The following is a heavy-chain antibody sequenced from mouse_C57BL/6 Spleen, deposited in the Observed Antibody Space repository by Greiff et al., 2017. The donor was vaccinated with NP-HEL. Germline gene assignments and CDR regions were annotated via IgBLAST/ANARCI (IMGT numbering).Heavy chain of an antibody. D-gene: IGHD2-10*02. V-gene: IGHV3-6*01. CDR1: GYSITSGYY. CDR2: ISYDGSN. J-gene: IGHJ2*01. CDR3: ARYGPYYFDY. Sequence: EVKLQESGPGLVKPSQSLSLTCSVTGYSITSGYYWNWIRQFPGNKLEWMGYISYDGSNNYNPSLKNRISITRDTSKNQFFLKLNSVTTEDTATYYCARYGPYYFDYWGQGTTLTVSS.